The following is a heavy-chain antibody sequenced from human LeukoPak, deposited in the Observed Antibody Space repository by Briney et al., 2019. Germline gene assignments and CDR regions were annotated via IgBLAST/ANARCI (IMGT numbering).Heavy chain of an antibody. CDR2: IKQDGSEK. Sequence: GGSLRLSCAASGFTFSSYWMSWVRQAPGKGLEWVANIKQDGSEKYYVDSVKGRFTISRDNAKNSLYLRMNSLRAEDTAVYYCARDDCSSTSCYPGDYYYYGMDVWGQGTTVTVSS. J-gene: IGHJ6*02. D-gene: IGHD2-2*01. CDR1: GFTFSSYW. CDR3: ARDDCSSTSCYPGDYYYYGMDV. V-gene: IGHV3-7*01.